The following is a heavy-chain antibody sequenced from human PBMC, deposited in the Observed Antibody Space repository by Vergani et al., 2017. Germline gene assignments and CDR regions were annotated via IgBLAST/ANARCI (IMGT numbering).Heavy chain of an antibody. V-gene: IGHV4-39*07. CDR3: ASGAGDYGGVYFDY. CDR1: GGSISSSSYY. Sequence: QLQLQESGPGLVKPSETLSLTCTVSGGSISSSSYYWGWIRQPPGKGLEWIGSIYYSGSTNYNPSLKSRVTISVDTSKNQFSLKLSSVTAADTAVYYCASGAGDYGGVYFDYWGQGTLVTVSS. CDR2: IYYSGST. J-gene: IGHJ4*02. D-gene: IGHD4-23*01.